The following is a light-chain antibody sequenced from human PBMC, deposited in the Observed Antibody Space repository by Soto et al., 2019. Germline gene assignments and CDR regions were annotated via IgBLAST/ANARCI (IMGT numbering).Light chain of an antibody. V-gene: IGKV3-20*01. CDR2: GAA. CDR3: QQYGSYPLT. CDR1: ESINRD. J-gene: IGKJ5*01. Sequence: VITQSPGTLSVSPGESATLTPRASESINRDLAWYVQKPGQAPRSVVYGAASWATGVTDRFTGSGSGKDFTINISRLEPEDFEVYYCQQYGSYPLTVGPVTRLEIK.